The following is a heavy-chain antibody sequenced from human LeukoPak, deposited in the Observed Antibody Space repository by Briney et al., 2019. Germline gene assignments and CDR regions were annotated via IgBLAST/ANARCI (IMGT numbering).Heavy chain of an antibody. J-gene: IGHJ4*02. CDR2: INPNSGDT. Sequence: ASVEVSCKASGYTFSAYYIHWVRQAPGQGLEWVGWINPNSGDTNYAQKFQGRVTMTRDTSISTAYMELSRLRYDDTAVYYCAREEGPRGYSWNDVNYWGQGTLVTVSS. V-gene: IGHV1-2*02. CDR3: AREEGPRGYSWNDVNY. D-gene: IGHD1-1*01. CDR1: GYTFSAYY.